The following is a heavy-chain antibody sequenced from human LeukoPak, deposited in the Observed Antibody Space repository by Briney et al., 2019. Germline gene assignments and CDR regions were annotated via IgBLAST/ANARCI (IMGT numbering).Heavy chain of an antibody. CDR1: GFTFSSYG. Sequence: GGSLRLSCAASGFTFSSYGMHSVRQAPGKGLEWVAFIRYDGSNKYYADSVKGRFTISRDNSKNTLYLQMNSLRAEDTAVYYCAIQREPAAIRPLDYWGQGTLVTVSS. J-gene: IGHJ4*02. CDR2: IRYDGSNK. CDR3: AIQREPAAIRPLDY. V-gene: IGHV3-30*02. D-gene: IGHD2-2*01.